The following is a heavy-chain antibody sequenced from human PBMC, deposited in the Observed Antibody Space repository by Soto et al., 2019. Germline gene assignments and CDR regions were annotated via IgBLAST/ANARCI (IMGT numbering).Heavy chain of an antibody. CDR1: GDTFTDYY. V-gene: IGHV1-2*02. CDR3: ARERGGATATLDYYYFYMDV. Sequence: QVQLVQSGAEVKKPGASVTVSCRSSGDTFTDYYMHWVRQAPGQGLEWMGWINPNSGVTKYAQKFQGGVTMTRDTSIRTVYMQRSRLRSDDTAVYYCARERGGATATLDYYYFYMDVWGTGTTVTVSS. D-gene: IGHD5-12*01. CDR2: INPNSGVT. J-gene: IGHJ6*03.